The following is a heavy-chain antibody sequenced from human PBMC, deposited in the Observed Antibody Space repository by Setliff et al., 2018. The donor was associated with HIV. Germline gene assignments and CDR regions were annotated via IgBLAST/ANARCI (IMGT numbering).Heavy chain of an antibody. Sequence: PSETLSLTCTVSGGSISSYYWSWIRQPPGKGLEWIGYINTSGTTNYNPSLKSRVTISVDTSRNQFSLNLSSVTAADTAVYYCARFPLLHKNAFDIWGQGTMVTVSS. CDR1: GGSISSYY. J-gene: IGHJ3*02. CDR3: ARFPLLHKNAFDI. D-gene: IGHD2-15*01. CDR2: INTSGTT. V-gene: IGHV4-4*09.